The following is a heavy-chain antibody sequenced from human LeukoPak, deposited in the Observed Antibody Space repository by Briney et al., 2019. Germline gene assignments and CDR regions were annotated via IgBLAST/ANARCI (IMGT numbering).Heavy chain of an antibody. D-gene: IGHD3-22*01. V-gene: IGHV3-30*18. CDR1: GFTFSSYG. CDR2: ISYDGSNK. CDR3: AKDHYDSSDSYLDY. Sequence: GGSLRLSCAASGFTFSSYGMHWVRQAPGKGLEWVAVISYDGSNKYYADSVKGRFTISRDNSKNTLYLQMNSLRAEDTAVYYCAKDHYDSSDSYLDYWGQGTLVTVSS. J-gene: IGHJ4*02.